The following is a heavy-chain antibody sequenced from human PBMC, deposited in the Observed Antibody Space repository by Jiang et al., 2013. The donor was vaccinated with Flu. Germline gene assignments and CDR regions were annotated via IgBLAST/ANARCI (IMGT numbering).Heavy chain of an antibody. CDR3: ARGDYYTNFDY. V-gene: IGHV4-61*01. CDR1: GGSVSSGSYY. CDR2: IYYSGST. Sequence: LLKPSETLSLTCTVSGGSVSSGSYYWSWIRQPPGKGLEWIGYIYYSGSTNYNPSLKSRVTISVDTSKNQFSLKLSSVTAADTAVYYCARGDYYTNFDYWGQGTLVTVSS. J-gene: IGHJ4*02. D-gene: IGHD3-3*01.